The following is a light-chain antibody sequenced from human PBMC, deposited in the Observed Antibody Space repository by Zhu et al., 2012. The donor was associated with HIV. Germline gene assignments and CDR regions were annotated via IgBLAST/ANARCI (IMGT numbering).Light chain of an antibody. CDR2: RAP. J-gene: IGKJ1*01. Sequence: ETVLTQSPAILAVSPGERGTLSCRASQSVRTNLAWYQQKPGQAPRLLISRAPDRAPGIAARFSGGGSGTEFTLTISSLESEDFALYYCQQYESWPPTFGQGTKVEIK. V-gene: IGKV3-15*01. CDR3: QQYESWPPT. CDR1: QSVRTN.